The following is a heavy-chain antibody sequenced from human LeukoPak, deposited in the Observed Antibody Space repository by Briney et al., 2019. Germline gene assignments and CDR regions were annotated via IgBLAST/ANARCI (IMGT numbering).Heavy chain of an antibody. CDR1: GFTFSNYW. CDR3: ASTATCSF. V-gene: IGHV3-7*01. Sequence: PGGSLRLSCAASGFTFSNYWMTWVRQAPGKGLEWVANIKQDGSEKNYVDSVKGRFTISRDNAQNSLYLQINSLRAEDTAVYYCASTATCSFWGQGTMVTVSS. J-gene: IGHJ3*01. D-gene: IGHD2-2*01. CDR2: IKQDGSEK.